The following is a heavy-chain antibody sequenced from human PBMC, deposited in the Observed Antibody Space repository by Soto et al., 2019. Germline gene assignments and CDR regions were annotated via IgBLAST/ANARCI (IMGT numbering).Heavy chain of an antibody. J-gene: IGHJ6*02. Sequence: GGSLRLSCAASGFTFSTYWMSWVRQAPGKGLEWVANIKQDGSEKYYMDSVKGRFTISRDNAKNSLYLQMNSLRAENTAVYYCARERGYSYGSYYYYYGMDVWGQGTTVTVSS. CDR2: IKQDGSEK. CDR1: GFTFSTYW. D-gene: IGHD5-18*01. V-gene: IGHV3-7*01. CDR3: ARERGYSYGSYYYYYGMDV.